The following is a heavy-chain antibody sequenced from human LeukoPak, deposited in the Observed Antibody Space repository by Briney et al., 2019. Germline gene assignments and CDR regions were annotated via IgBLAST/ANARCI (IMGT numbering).Heavy chain of an antibody. CDR2: IIPIFGTA. J-gene: IGHJ2*01. CDR1: GGTFSSYA. Sequence: SVKVSCKASGGTFSSYAISWVRQAPGQGLELKGRIIPIFGTANYAQKFQGRVTITTDESTSTAYMELSSLRSEDTAVYYCASGAVTEIPWYFDLWGRGTLVTVSS. CDR3: ASGAVTEIPWYFDL. D-gene: IGHD4-17*01. V-gene: IGHV1-69*05.